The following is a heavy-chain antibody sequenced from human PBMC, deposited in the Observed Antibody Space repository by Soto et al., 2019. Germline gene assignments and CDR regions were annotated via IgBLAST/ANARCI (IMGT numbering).Heavy chain of an antibody. D-gene: IGHD5-18*01. CDR3: AKGDSGYRYSDTYYFDY. CDR2: ISGSGGST. CDR1: GLTFSNYA. V-gene: IGHV3-23*01. J-gene: IGHJ4*02. Sequence: GGSLRLSCAASGLTFSNYAMNWVRQAPGKGLEWVSAISGSGGSTHYADSVNGRFTISRDNSKNNLYLQMNSLRAEDTAIYYCAKGDSGYRYSDTYYFDYWGQGALVTVSS.